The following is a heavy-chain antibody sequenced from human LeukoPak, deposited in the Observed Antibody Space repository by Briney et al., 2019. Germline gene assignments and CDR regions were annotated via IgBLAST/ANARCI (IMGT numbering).Heavy chain of an antibody. CDR3: AREGTAGTNLNWFDP. CDR1: GGSISSYY. V-gene: IGHV4-59*01. CDR2: ISYSGST. J-gene: IGHJ5*02. D-gene: IGHD1-1*01. Sequence: SETLSLTCTVSGGSISSYYWSWIRQPPGKGLEWIGYISYSGSTNFNPSLKSRVTISVDTSKNQFSLKLSSVTAADTAVYCCAREGTAGTNLNWFDPWGQESLVSVSS.